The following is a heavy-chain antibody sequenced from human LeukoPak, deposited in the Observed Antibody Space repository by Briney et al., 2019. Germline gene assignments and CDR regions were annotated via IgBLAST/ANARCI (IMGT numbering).Heavy chain of an antibody. Sequence: QPSQTLSLTCTVSGGSISSGGYYWSWIRQPPGKGLEWIGYIYHSGSTYYNPSLKSRVTISVDRSKNQFSLKLSSVTAADTAVYYCRSKSISSLDWYFDLWGRGTLVTVSS. CDR1: GGSISSGGYY. J-gene: IGHJ2*01. CDR2: IYHSGST. D-gene: IGHD3-9*01. V-gene: IGHV4-30-2*01. CDR3: RSKSISSLDWYFDL.